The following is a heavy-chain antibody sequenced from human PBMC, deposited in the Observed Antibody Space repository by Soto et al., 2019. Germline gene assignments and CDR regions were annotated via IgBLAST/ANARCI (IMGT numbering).Heavy chain of an antibody. CDR3: ARTDRDFDGLHV. CDR1: GFTFRNYD. CDR2: ISAAGDP. V-gene: IGHV3-13*05. J-gene: IGHJ6*02. Sequence: EVQLVESGGGLVQPGGSLRLSCEASGFTFRNYDMHYVRQGTGKGLEGVSGISAAGDPDYADSVEGRFTISRENAQNSFILQMNSLRVGDTAVYYCARTDRDFDGLHVWGQGTTVIVYS.